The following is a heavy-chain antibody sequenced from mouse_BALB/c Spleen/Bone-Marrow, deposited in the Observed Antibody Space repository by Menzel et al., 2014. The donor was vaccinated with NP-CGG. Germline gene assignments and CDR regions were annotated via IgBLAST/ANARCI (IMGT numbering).Heavy chain of an antibody. CDR3: ASYGSSYYAMDY. CDR2: ISTYSGNT. V-gene: IGHV1-67*01. J-gene: IGHJ4*01. CDR1: GHTFTDYA. D-gene: IGHD1-1*01. Sequence: QVQLQQSGPELVRPGVSVKISRKGSGHTFTDYAMHWVKQSHAKSLEWIGVISTYSGNTNYNQKFKGKATMTVEKSSSTAYMELARLTSEDSAIYYCASYGSSYYAMDYWGQGTSVTVSS.